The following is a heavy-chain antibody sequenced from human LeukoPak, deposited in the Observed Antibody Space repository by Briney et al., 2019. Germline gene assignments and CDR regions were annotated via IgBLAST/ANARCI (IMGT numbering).Heavy chain of an antibody. D-gene: IGHD1-26*01. J-gene: IGHJ6*03. CDR1: GYTFTSYD. V-gene: IGHV1-8*03. Sequence: ASVKVSCKASGYTFTSYDINWVRQASGQGLEWMGWMNPNTGNTGYAQKFQGRVTITRNTSISTVYMKLSSLRSEDTAVYYCARGVGATISYYHYYIDVWGKGTTVTVSS. CDR3: ARGVGATISYYHYYIDV. CDR2: MNPNTGNT.